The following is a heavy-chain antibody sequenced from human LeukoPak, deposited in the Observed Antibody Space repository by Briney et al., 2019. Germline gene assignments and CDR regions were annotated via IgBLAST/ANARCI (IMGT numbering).Heavy chain of an antibody. CDR2: IYHSGST. V-gene: IGHV4-4*02. CDR3: ARSGTNYYYYYYMDV. J-gene: IGHJ6*03. D-gene: IGHD2-8*01. Sequence: PSGTLSLTCAVSGGSISSSNWWSWVRQPPGKGLEWIGEIYHSGSTNYNPSLKSRVTISVDKSKNQFSLKLSSVTAADTAVYYCARSGTNYYYYYYMDVWGKGTTVTISS. CDR1: GGSISSSNW.